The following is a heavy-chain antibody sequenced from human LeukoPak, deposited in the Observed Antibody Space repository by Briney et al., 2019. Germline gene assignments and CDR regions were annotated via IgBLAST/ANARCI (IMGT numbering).Heavy chain of an antibody. CDR3: ANTYYYGSGSYYPFDY. J-gene: IGHJ4*02. Sequence: PGGSLRLSCASSGFTFSSCAMSWVRQAPGKGPDLVSSINTSGGSTYYADSVKGRFTISRDNSKNTLYPQMNSLRAEETAVYYCANTYYYGSGSYYPFDYWGQGTLVTVSS. CDR2: INTSGGST. V-gene: IGHV3-23*01. D-gene: IGHD3-10*01. CDR1: GFTFSSCA.